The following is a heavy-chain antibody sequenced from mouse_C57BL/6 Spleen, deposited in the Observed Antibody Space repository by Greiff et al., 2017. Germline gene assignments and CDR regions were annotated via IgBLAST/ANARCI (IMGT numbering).Heavy chain of an antibody. Sequence: QVQLQQPGAELVKPGASVKLSCKASGYTFTSYWMHWVKQRPGQGLEWIGMIHPNSGSTNYNEKFKSKATLTVDKSSSTAYRQLSSLTSEDSAVYYCATEGLYGSSYWYFDVWGTGTTVTVSS. CDR3: ATEGLYGSSYWYFDV. V-gene: IGHV1-64*01. CDR1: GYTFTSYW. D-gene: IGHD1-1*01. J-gene: IGHJ1*03. CDR2: IHPNSGST.